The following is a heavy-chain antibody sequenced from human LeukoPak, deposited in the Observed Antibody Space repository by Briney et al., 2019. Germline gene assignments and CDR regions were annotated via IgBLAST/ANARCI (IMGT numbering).Heavy chain of an antibody. D-gene: IGHD2-15*01. CDR2: ISGSGGST. J-gene: IGHJ6*03. CDR1: GFTFSSYA. CDR3: AKGRVCSGGSCYSEDYYYCYMDV. Sequence: GGSLRLSCAASGFTFSSYAMSWVRQAPGKGLEWVSAISGSGGSTYYADSVKGRFTISSDNSKNTLYLQMNSLRAEDTAVYYCAKGRVCSGGSCYSEDYYYCYMDVWGKGTTVTVSS. V-gene: IGHV3-23*01.